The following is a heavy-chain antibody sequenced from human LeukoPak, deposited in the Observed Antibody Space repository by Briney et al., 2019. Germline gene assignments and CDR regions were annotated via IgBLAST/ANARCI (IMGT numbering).Heavy chain of an antibody. CDR2: IYYSGST. CDR3: ARGKEDSYYDSSGYYYFDY. Sequence: SETLSLTCTVSGGSISSGDYYWSWIRQPPGKGLEWIGYIYYSGSTYYNPSLKSRVTISVDTSKNQFSLKLSSVTAADTAVYYCARGKEDSYYDSSGYYYFDYWGQGTLVTVSS. D-gene: IGHD3-22*01. V-gene: IGHV4-30-4*01. CDR1: GGSISSGDYY. J-gene: IGHJ4*02.